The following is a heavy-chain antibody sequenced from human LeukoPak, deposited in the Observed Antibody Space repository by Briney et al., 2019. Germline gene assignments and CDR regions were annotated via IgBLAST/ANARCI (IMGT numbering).Heavy chain of an antibody. J-gene: IGHJ5*02. Sequence: SETLSLTCTVSGGSISSSSYYWGWIRQPPGKGLEWIGSIYYSGSTYYNPSLKSRVTISVDTSKNQFSLKLGSVTAADTAVYYCARHQWLVRRNWFDPWGQGTLVTVSS. D-gene: IGHD6-19*01. CDR1: GGSISSSSYY. V-gene: IGHV4-39*01. CDR2: IYYSGST. CDR3: ARHQWLVRRNWFDP.